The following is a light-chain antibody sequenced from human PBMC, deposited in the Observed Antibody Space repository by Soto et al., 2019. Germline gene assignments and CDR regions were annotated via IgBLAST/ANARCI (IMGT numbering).Light chain of an antibody. CDR1: QSISSW. J-gene: IGKJ1*01. V-gene: IGKV1-5*01. Sequence: SQSAFALSASIGDRVTITCRASQSISSWLAWYQQKPGKAPKLLIYAASTLQSGVPSRFSGSGSGTDFTLTISSLQPEDFAPYYCLLDFSYFWPFAQRTKVAIK. CDR2: AAS. CDR3: LLDFSYFWP.